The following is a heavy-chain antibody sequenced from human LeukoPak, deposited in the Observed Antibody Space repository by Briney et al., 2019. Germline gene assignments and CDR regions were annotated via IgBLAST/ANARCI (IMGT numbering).Heavy chain of an antibody. V-gene: IGHV1-69-2*01. CDR1: GYTFTDYY. D-gene: IGHD7-27*01. J-gene: IGHJ4*02. Sequence: ASVKISCKVSGYTFTDYYMHWVPQAPGKGLEWMGLVDPEDGETIYAEKFQGRVTITADTSTDTAYMEQSSLRSEDTAVYYCATVGRWGSRVDYWGQGTLVTVSS. CDR3: ATVGRWGSRVDY. CDR2: VDPEDGET.